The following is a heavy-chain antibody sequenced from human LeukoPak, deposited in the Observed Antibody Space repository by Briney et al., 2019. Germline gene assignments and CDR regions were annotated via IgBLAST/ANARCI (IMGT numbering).Heavy chain of an antibody. D-gene: IGHD3-10*01. V-gene: IGHV4-61*01. Sequence: SETLSLTCTVSGDSVRSDSHYWSWIRQPPGKGLELIGYIYYSGSTNYNPSLKSRVTISIDTSKNQFSLKLSSVTAADTAVYYCTRDLSRGFGELWSQGTLVTVSS. CDR1: GDSVRSDSHY. CDR2: IYYSGST. J-gene: IGHJ4*02. CDR3: TRDLSRGFGEL.